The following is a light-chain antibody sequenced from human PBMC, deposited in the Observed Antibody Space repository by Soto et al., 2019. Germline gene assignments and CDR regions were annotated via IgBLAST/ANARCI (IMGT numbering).Light chain of an antibody. J-gene: IGLJ2*01. CDR2: EVN. CDR3: CSYAGSNTLI. V-gene: IGLV2-23*02. Sequence: QSVLTQPASVSGSPGQSITISCTGTSSDVGNYNLVSWYQQHPDQAPKLLIFEVNKRPSGVPDRFSASKSGNTASLTVSGLQAEDEADYYCCSYAGSNTLIFGGGTKLTVL. CDR1: SSDVGNYNL.